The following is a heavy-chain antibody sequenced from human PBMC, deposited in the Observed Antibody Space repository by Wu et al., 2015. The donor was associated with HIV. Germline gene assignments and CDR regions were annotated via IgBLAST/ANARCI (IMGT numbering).Heavy chain of an antibody. V-gene: IGHV1-69*12. CDR3: ARSWPGYNWFDP. CDR1: GGIFTKYD. Sequence: QVHLVQSGAEVKKPGSSVKVSCKASGGIFTKYDINWVRQAPGNGLEWMGGTTPMFGSTNYAQRFQGRVTISADESTGTAYLEMSSLRSEDTAVYYCARSWPGYNWFDPWGQGTLVTVSS. J-gene: IGHJ5*02. CDR2: TTPMFGST. D-gene: IGHD6-13*01.